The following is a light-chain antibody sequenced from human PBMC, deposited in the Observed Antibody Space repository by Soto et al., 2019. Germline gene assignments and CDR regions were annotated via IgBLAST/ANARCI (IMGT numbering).Light chain of an antibody. CDR2: RNN. J-gene: IGLJ1*01. V-gene: IGLV1-47*01. Sequence: QSVLTQAPSVSGTPGQRVTISCSGSRSNIGSNSVYWYQHLTGTAPKLLIYRNNQRPSGGPDRISGSKSDTSASLAISGLRSAEEADYYCATWDDSMSGFVFGTGTKGTVL. CDR3: ATWDDSMSGFV. CDR1: RSNIGSNS.